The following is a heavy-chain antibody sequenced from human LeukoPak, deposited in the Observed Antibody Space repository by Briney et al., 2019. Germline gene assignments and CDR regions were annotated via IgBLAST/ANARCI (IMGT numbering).Heavy chain of an antibody. V-gene: IGHV4-34*01. J-gene: IGHJ6*03. Sequence: SETLSLTCAVYGGSFSGYYWSWIRQPPGKGPGWIGEINHSGSTNYNPSLKSRVTISVDTSKNQFSLKLSSVTAADTAVYYCARLTTVTREYYYYYYYMDVWGKGTTVTVSS. CDR1: GGSFSGYY. CDR2: INHSGST. D-gene: IGHD4-17*01. CDR3: ARLTTVTREYYYYYYYMDV.